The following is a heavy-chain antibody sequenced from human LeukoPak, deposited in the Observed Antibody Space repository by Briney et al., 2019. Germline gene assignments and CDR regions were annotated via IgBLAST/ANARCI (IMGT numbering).Heavy chain of an antibody. V-gene: IGHV3-7*01. CDR3: ARGGYYRFEY. Sequence: GGSLRLSCAASGFTFSTHWMTWVRQVPGKGLEWVASIKEDGSEKYYVDSVQGRFTISRDNAKSSMYLQMNSLRAEDTGVYYCARGGYYRFEYWGQGTLVTVSS. CDR1: GFTFSTHW. CDR2: IKEDGSEK. D-gene: IGHD2/OR15-2a*01. J-gene: IGHJ4*02.